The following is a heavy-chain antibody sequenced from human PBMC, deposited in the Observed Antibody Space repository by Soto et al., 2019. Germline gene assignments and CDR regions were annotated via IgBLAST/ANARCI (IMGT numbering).Heavy chain of an antibody. CDR1: GFTFSSYA. J-gene: IGHJ4*02. Sequence: EVQLLESGGGLVQPGGSLRLSCAASGFTFSSYAMSWVRQAPGKGLEWVSAISGSGGSTYYADSVKGRFTISRDNSKNTLYLQMNSQSAEDTAVYYCAKGDYYDSSGYLTSFDYWGQGTLVTVSS. V-gene: IGHV3-23*01. CDR3: AKGDYYDSSGYLTSFDY. D-gene: IGHD3-22*01. CDR2: ISGSGGST.